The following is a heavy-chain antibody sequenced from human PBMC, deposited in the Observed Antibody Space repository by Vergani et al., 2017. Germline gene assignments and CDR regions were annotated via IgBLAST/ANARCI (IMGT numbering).Heavy chain of an antibody. CDR1: GGSISSYY. CDR2: SRNKARSYTT. D-gene: IGHD6-13*01. V-gene: IGHV3-72*01. CDR3: ATLPLQTQQQVTS. Sequence: MQLQESGPGLVKPSQTLSLTCSVSGGSISSYYWSWIRQPPGKGLEWVGRSRNKARSYTTEYSASVKGRFTISRDDSRNSLYLQMNSLKTEDTAVYYCATLPLQTQQQVTSWGQGTLVTVSS. J-gene: IGHJ5*02.